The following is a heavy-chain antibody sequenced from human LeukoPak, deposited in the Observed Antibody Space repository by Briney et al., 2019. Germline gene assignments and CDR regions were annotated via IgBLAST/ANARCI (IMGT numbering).Heavy chain of an antibody. CDR2: ISGSGGST. V-gene: IGHV3-23*01. CDR3: AKRGPIQLWFFFDY. J-gene: IGHJ4*02. D-gene: IGHD5-18*01. CDR1: GFTVSSNY. Sequence: GGSLRLSCAASGFTVSSNYMSWVRQAPGKGLEWVSAISGSGGSTYYADSVKGRFTISRDNSKNTLYLQMNSLRAEDTAVYYCAKRGPIQLWFFFDYWGQGTLVTVSS.